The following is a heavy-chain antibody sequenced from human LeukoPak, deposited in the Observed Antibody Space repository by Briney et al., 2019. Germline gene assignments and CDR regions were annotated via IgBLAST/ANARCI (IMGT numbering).Heavy chain of an antibody. CDR1: GFTFSDSA. Sequence: GGSLRLSCAASGFTFSDSAIHWVRQASGKGLEWVGRIRGSSNSYATEYAASLNGRFTISRDGSKNTAYLQMNSLKTEDTAVYYCTTTIYGSGKAGYWGQGTLVTVSS. D-gene: IGHD3-10*01. CDR3: TTTIYGSGKAGY. V-gene: IGHV3-73*01. J-gene: IGHJ4*02. CDR2: IRGSSNSYAT.